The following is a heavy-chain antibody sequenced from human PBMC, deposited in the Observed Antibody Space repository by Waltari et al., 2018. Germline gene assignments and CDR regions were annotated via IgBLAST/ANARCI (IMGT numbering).Heavy chain of an antibody. D-gene: IGHD2-15*01. CDR3: ARDRGRGLYLDT. CDR2: VHGSGRT. CDR1: GDSMSSTYW. Sequence: QLQESVPGLVKPSVTLSLLCAVSGDSMSSTYWWSWVRQTPGKGLEWIGQVHGSGRTNYNPSFAGRVTMSLDTSAYHFALKLTSATAADTALYFCARDRGRGLYLDTWGQGTLVTVSP. V-gene: IGHV4-4*02. J-gene: IGHJ4*02.